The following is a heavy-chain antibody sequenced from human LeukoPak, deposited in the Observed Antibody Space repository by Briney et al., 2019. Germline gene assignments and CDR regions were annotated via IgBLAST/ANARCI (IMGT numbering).Heavy chain of an antibody. Sequence: SETLSLTCAVYVGSFSGYSWTWIRQPPGGGLEWLGEINHSGRVDYNPSLKSRGTISVDTPKNQSSLQLSIVTAAATAVYYCAMYYYDRSGYLFDHWGQGTLVTVSS. CDR3: AMYYYDRSGYLFDH. V-gene: IGHV4-34*01. J-gene: IGHJ4*02. D-gene: IGHD3-22*01. CDR1: VGSFSGYS. CDR2: INHSGRV.